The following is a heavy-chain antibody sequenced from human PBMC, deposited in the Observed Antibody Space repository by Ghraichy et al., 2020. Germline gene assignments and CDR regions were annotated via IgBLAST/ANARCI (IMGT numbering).Heavy chain of an antibody. Sequence: SETLSLTCTVSGGSISSSSYYWGWIRQPPGKGLEWIGSIYYSGSTYYNPSLKSRVTISVDTSKNQFSLKLSSVTAADTAVYYCARHKINWVLYYYYMDVWGKGTTVTVSS. D-gene: IGHD2-8*01. CDR1: GGSISSSSYY. V-gene: IGHV4-39*01. CDR3: ARHKINWVLYYYYMDV. CDR2: IYYSGST. J-gene: IGHJ6*03.